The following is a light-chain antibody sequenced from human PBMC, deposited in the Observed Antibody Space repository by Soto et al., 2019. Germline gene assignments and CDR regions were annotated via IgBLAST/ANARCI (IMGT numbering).Light chain of an antibody. CDR1: QSVLYSSNNKNY. CDR3: QQYYSTPT. CDR2: WAS. Sequence: DIVMTQSPDSLVVSLGERATINCKSSQSVLYSSNNKNYLAWYQQKPGQPPKLLIYWASTRESGVPDRFSGSGSGTDFTLTISSLQAEDVAAYYCQQYYSTPTFGQGTKLEIK. V-gene: IGKV4-1*01. J-gene: IGKJ2*01.